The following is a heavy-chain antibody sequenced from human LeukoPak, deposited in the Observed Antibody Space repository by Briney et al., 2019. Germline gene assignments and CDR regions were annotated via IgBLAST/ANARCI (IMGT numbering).Heavy chain of an antibody. V-gene: IGHV4-39*07. CDR2: INHSGST. Sequence: PSETLSLTCTVSGGSISSGSYYWSWIRQPPGKGLEWIGEINHSGSTNYNPSIKSRATISVDTSKNQFSLKLSSVTAADTAVYYCARGHRQQLAFDYWGQGTLVTVSS. CDR1: GGSISSGSYY. CDR3: ARGHRQQLAFDY. J-gene: IGHJ4*02. D-gene: IGHD6-13*01.